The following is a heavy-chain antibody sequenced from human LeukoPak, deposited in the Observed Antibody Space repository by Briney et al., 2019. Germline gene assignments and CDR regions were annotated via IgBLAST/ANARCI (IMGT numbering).Heavy chain of an antibody. J-gene: IGHJ3*02. CDR1: GGTFSSYA. CDR3: ASNDIQSLERAFDI. V-gene: IGHV1-69*05. D-gene: IGHD3-9*01. Sequence: ASVKVSCKASGGTFSSYAISWVRQAPGQGLEWMGRIIPIFGTANYAQKFQGRVTITTDESTSTACMELSSLRSEDTAVYYCASNDIQSLERAFDIWGQGTMVTVSS. CDR2: IIPIFGTA.